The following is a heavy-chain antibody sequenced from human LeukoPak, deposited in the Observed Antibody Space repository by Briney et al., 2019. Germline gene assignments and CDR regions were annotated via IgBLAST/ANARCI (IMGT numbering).Heavy chain of an antibody. CDR3: ARGSYYAPYYFDY. V-gene: IGHV3-48*02. CDR2: ISSGSNTI. J-gene: IGHJ4*02. Sequence: GGSLRLSCAASGFTFSTYRMNWVRQAPGKGLEWLSYISSGSNTIFYADSVKGRFTISRDNAKNSLFLQANSLRDEDTAVYYCARGSYYAPYYFDYWGQGTLVTVSS. CDR1: GFTFSTYR. D-gene: IGHD1-26*01.